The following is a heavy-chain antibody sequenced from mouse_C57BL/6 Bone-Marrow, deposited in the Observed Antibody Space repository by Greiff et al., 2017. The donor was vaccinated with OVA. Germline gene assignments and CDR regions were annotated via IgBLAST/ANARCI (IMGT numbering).Heavy chain of an antibody. CDR2: ISSGGSYT. D-gene: IGHD2-3*01. J-gene: IGHJ2*01. CDR3: ARRPYDYVDY. CDR1: GFTFSSYG. Sequence: EVQLVESGGDLVKPGGSLKLSCAASGFTFSSYGMSWVRQTPDKRLEWVATISSGGSYTSYPDSVKGRFTISRDNAKNTLYLQMSSLKSEDTAMYYFARRPYDYVDYWGQGTTLTVSS. V-gene: IGHV5-6*01.